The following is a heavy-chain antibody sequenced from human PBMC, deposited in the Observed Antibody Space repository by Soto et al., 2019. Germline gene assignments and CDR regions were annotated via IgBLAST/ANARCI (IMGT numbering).Heavy chain of an antibody. CDR1: GFTFSSYA. CDR2: ISGSGGST. Sequence: GGSLRLSCAASGFTFSSYAMSWVRQAPGKGLEWVSAISGSGGSTYYADSVKGRFTISRDNSKNTLYLQMNSLRAEDTAVYYCAKDISHRLLLIPYYFDYWGQGTLVTVSS. V-gene: IGHV3-23*01. D-gene: IGHD3-22*01. J-gene: IGHJ4*02. CDR3: AKDISHRLLLIPYYFDY.